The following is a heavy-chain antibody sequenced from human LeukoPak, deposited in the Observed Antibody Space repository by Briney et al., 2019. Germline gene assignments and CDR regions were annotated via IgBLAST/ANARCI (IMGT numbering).Heavy chain of an antibody. Sequence: ASVKVSCKASGYTFTRYYMHWVRQAPGQGLEWMGIFNPSGGSARYAQKFQGRVTMTRGTSTSTVYMEVSSLRSEDTAVYYCARLADYDSSGYLSYWGQGTLVTVSS. V-gene: IGHV1-46*01. D-gene: IGHD3-22*01. CDR2: FNPSGGSA. CDR3: ARLADYDSSGYLSY. J-gene: IGHJ4*02. CDR1: GYTFTRYY.